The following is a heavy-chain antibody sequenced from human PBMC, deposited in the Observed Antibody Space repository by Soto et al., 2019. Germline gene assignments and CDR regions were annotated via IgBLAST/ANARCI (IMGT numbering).Heavy chain of an antibody. V-gene: IGHV4-61*08. Sequence: ASETLSLTCTVSGGSIISGDYYWSWIRQPPGKGLEWIGYIYYSGSTNYNPSLKSRVTISVDTSKNQFSLKLSSVTAADTAVYYCARGVGSGSYYNVGFDPWGQGTLVTVSS. CDR1: GGSIISGDYY. J-gene: IGHJ5*02. CDR3: ARGVGSGSYYNVGFDP. CDR2: IYYSGST. D-gene: IGHD3-10*01.